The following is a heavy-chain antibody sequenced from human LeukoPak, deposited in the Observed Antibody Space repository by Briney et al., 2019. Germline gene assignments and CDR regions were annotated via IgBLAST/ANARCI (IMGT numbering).Heavy chain of an antibody. Sequence: GGSLRLSCAASGFTFSSYSMNWVRQAPGKGLEWVSYISTSSSTIYYADSVKGRFTISRDNAKNSLYLQMNSLRDEDMAVYYCARAASESGYSPSDYWGQGTLVTVSS. D-gene: IGHD3-3*01. V-gene: IGHV3-48*02. CDR2: ISTSSSTI. CDR1: GFTFSSYS. CDR3: ARAASESGYSPSDY. J-gene: IGHJ4*02.